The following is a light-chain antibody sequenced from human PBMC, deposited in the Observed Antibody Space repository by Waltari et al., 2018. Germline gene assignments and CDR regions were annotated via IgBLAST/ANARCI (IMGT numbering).Light chain of an antibody. CDR2: DND. J-gene: IGLJ3*02. CDR1: SSNIGNNY. Sequence: QSVLTQPPSVSATPGQSVNISCSARSSNIGNNYISWYQHLPGTAPKLLIYDNDKRPAGIPDRFYGSKSGTSATLGITGLQTGDEADYYCGTWDSSLNVGVFGGGTELTVL. V-gene: IGLV1-51*01. CDR3: GTWDSSLNVGV.